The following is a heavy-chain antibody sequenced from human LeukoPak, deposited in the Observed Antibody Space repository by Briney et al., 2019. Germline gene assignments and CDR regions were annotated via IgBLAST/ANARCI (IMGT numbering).Heavy chain of an antibody. D-gene: IGHD6-6*01. CDR3: ARDMIAVRPNWFDP. CDR1: GYRFTTSG. J-gene: IGHJ5*02. Sequence: ASPKDSCKAPGYRFTTSGTCWVRHAPGQGLEWMGWISVYNGNTNYAQKLQGRVTMTTDTSTSTAYMELRSLRSDDTAVYYCARDMIAVRPNWFDPWGQGTLVTVSS. V-gene: IGHV1-18*01. CDR2: ISVYNGNT.